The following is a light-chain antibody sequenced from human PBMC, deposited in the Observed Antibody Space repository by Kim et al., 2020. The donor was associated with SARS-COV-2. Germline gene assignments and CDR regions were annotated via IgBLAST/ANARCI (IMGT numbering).Light chain of an antibody. CDR2: QDS. J-gene: IGLJ3*02. Sequence: SGSPGQTASITCCGDKLGDKYACLYQQKPGPSPVLVIYQDSKRPSGIPGRFSGSNSGNTATLTISGTQAMDEADYYCQAWDSSTGVFGGGTQLTVL. CDR3: QAWDSSTGV. CDR1: KLGDKY. V-gene: IGLV3-1*01.